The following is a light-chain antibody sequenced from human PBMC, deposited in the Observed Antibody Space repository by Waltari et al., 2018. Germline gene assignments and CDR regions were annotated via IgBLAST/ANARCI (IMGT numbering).Light chain of an antibody. CDR1: QPITNY. CDR2: DAS. V-gene: IGKV1-33*01. J-gene: IGKJ3*01. Sequence: DIQLTQSPSSLSASVVDRVTITCQASQPITNYLNGYQQKPGKAPELLIYDASKLQTGVPSRFSGSQSGTEFSFTIGSLQPEDVATYYCQRYDNLPVFAFGPGTKVNVK. CDR3: QRYDNLPVFA.